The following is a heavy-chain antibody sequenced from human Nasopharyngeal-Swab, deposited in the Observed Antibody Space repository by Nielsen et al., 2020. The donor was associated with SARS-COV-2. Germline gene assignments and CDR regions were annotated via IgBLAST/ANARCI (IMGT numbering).Heavy chain of an antibody. CDR1: GGSISSNNW. D-gene: IGHD6-19*01. CDR2: IFHSGTT. CDR3: ARAGCGWCGAVG. V-gene: IGHV4-4*02. Sequence: GSLRLSCAVSGGSISSNNWWTWVRQTPGKGLEWIGEIFHSGTTTYNPSLKSRVTISVDKSKNQFSLNLNSVTAADTAVYYCARAGCGWCGAVGWGQGNLVTVSS. J-gene: IGHJ4*02.